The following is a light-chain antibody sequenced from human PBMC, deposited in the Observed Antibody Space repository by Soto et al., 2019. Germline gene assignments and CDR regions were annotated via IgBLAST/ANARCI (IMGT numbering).Light chain of an antibody. CDR2: SAS. CDR1: QTISTY. CDR3: QQGYTTPFT. J-gene: IGKJ3*01. V-gene: IGKV1-39*01. Sequence: DIQMTQSPSSLSASLGDRVTITCRASQTISTYLNWYQHKPGRAPNLLIYSASSLQSGVPSRFSGSGSGTDFTLTISSLQPEDSATYYCQQGYTTPFTIGPGAKVDI.